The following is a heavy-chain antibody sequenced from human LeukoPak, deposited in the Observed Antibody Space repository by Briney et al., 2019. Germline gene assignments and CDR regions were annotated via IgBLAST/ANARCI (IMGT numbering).Heavy chain of an antibody. Sequence: SETLSLTCAVYGGSFSGYYWSWIRQPPGKGLEWIGEINHSGSTNYNPSLKSRVTISVDTSKNQFSLKLSSVTAADTAVYYCARGGISSGYYFANYYYYMDVWGKGTTVTISS. J-gene: IGHJ6*03. CDR3: ARGGISSGYYFANYYYYMDV. D-gene: IGHD3-22*01. CDR1: GGSFSGYY. CDR2: INHSGST. V-gene: IGHV4-34*01.